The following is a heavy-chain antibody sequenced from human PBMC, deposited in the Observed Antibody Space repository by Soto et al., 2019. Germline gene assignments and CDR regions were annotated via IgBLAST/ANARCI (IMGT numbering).Heavy chain of an antibody. CDR2: ISYDGRNK. CDR1: GFTFSNYA. CDR3: ARSSITMIRDGMDV. V-gene: IGHV3-30*04. D-gene: IGHD3-22*01. Sequence: QVQLVESGGGVVQPGRSLRLSCAASGFTFSNYAMFWVRQAPGKGLKWVAVISYDGRNKYYADSVKGRFTISRDNSKNTLYLQMNSLRAEDTAVYYCARSSITMIRDGMDVWGQGTTVTVSS. J-gene: IGHJ6*02.